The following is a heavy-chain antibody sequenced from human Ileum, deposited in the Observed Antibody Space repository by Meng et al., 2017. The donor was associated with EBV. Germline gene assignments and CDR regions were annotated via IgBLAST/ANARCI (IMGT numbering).Heavy chain of an antibody. CDR1: VGSGISSSYS. V-gene: IGHV4-39*07. J-gene: IGHJ4*02. D-gene: IGHD3-22*01. CDR2: SHDSGST. CDR3: ARTYYDDSSGYAPFDY. Sequence: RRLVSGPGLVKLTETLLCTCRVSVGSGISSSYSWDWFRQPRGKGREWIGNSHDSGSTYYNPSLKSRVPISLDTSKNQSSLKLRSVTAADTAVYYCARTYYDDSSGYAPFDYWGQGTLVTVSS.